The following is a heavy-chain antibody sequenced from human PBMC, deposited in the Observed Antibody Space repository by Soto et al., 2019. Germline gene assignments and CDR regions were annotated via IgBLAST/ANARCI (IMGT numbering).Heavy chain of an antibody. CDR3: AKSIAVAGRPYDFDY. CDR1: GFTFSSYA. CDR2: ISGSGGST. J-gene: IGHJ4*02. D-gene: IGHD6-19*01. Sequence: GVSLSLSCAASGFTFSSYAMSWVRQAPGQGLEWVSAISGSGGSTYYADSVKGRFTISRDNSKNTLYLQMNSLRAEDTAVYYFAKSIAVAGRPYDFDYWGQGTLGTVSS. V-gene: IGHV3-23*01.